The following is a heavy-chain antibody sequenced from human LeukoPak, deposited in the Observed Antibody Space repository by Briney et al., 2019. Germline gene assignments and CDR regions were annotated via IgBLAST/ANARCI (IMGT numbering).Heavy chain of an antibody. J-gene: IGHJ4*01. D-gene: IGHD2-21*02. CDR1: GFTFSSYT. Sequence: GGSLRLSCAASGFTFSSYTMNWVRQAPGKGLEWVSSIAGSSGYISYADSVKGRFTISRDNAKKSLYLQMTSLTAEDTAVYYCARDRGAYCGGDCYLGFNYWGRGTLVTVSS. CDR2: IAGSSGYI. V-gene: IGHV3-21*01. CDR3: ARDRGAYCGGDCYLGFNY.